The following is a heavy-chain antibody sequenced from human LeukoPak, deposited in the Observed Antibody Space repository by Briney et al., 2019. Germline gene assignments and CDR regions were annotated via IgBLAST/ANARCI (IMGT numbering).Heavy chain of an antibody. V-gene: IGHV3-21*01. CDR3: ARDIAAAGNNWFDP. Sequence: GGSLRLSCAASGFTFSSYSMNWVRQSPGKGLEWVSSISSSSSYIYYADSVKGRFTISRDNAKNSLYLQMNSLRAEDTAVYYCARDIAAAGNNWFDPWGQGTLVTVSS. CDR2: ISSSSSYI. D-gene: IGHD6-13*01. CDR1: GFTFSSYS. J-gene: IGHJ5*02.